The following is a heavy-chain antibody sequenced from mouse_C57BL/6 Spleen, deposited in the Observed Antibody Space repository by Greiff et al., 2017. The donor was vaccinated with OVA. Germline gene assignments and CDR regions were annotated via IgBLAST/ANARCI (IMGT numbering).Heavy chain of an antibody. CDR2: INPGSGGT. Sequence: QVQLQQSGAELVRPGTSVKVSCKASGYAFTNYLIEWVKQRPGQGLEWIGVINPGSGGTNYNEKFKGKATLTADKSSSTAYMQLSSLTSEDSAVYFCARWGDGYYPAWFAYWGQGTLVTVSA. CDR3: ARWGDGYYPAWFAY. V-gene: IGHV1-54*01. CDR1: GYAFTNYL. D-gene: IGHD2-3*01. J-gene: IGHJ3*01.